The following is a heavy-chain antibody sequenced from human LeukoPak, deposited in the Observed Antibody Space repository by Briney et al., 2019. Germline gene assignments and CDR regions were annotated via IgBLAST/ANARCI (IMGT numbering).Heavy chain of an antibody. CDR3: VSFYETY. Sequence: GGSLRLSCVASANYWMHWVRQAPGKGLVWVSHINSDGSWTSYADSVKGRFTISKDNARNTVYLQMNSLRAEDTAVYYCVSFYETYWGRGTLVTVSS. V-gene: IGHV3-74*01. D-gene: IGHD2/OR15-2a*01. CDR1: ANYW. J-gene: IGHJ4*02. CDR2: INSDGSWT.